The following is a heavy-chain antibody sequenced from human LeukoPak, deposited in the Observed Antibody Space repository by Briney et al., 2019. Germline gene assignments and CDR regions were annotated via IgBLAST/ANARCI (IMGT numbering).Heavy chain of an antibody. CDR1: GYTFTGYY. V-gene: IGHV1-2*02. CDR3: ARHHPGYDLTGYYLGY. D-gene: IGHD3-9*01. J-gene: IGHJ4*02. CDR2: INPNTGGT. Sequence: ASLTVSSMTSGYTFTGYYVYWVRETPEQRLEWMGWINPNTGGTTYAQNFQGRGTMTRYTSIYTAYMELSSLTSDDTAVYFCARHHPGYDLTGYYLGYWGQGALVTVSS.